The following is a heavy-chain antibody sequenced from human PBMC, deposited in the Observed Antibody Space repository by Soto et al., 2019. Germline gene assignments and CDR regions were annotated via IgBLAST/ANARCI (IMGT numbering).Heavy chain of an antibody. CDR1: GGSISSGGYY. Sequence: SETLSLTCTVSGGSISSGGYYWSWIRQHPGKGLDWILFFYYSGSTYFNPSLKCRVTISVDTSKNQFSLKLSSVTAADTAVYYCARVGCSGGSCYFFPKNWFDPWGQGTLVTVSS. J-gene: IGHJ5*02. CDR2: FYYSGST. V-gene: IGHV4-31*03. CDR3: ARVGCSGGSCYFFPKNWFDP. D-gene: IGHD2-15*01.